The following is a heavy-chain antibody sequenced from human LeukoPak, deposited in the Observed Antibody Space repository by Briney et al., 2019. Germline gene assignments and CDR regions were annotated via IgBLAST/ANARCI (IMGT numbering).Heavy chain of an antibody. CDR3: ARDRGSGCHDY. Sequence: GGSLRLSCAASGFTFSSYWMSWVRQAPGKGLEWVANIKQDGSEKYYVDSVKGRFTISRDSAKNSLYLQMNSLRAEDTAVYYCARDRGSGCHDYWGQGTLVTVSS. CDR2: IKQDGSEK. V-gene: IGHV3-7*03. D-gene: IGHD6-19*01. J-gene: IGHJ4*02. CDR1: GFTFSSYW.